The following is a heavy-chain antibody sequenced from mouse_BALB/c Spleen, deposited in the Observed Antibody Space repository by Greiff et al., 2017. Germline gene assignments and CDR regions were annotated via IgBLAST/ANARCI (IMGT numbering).Heavy chain of an antibody. Sequence: EVQGVESGGGLVQPGGSLKLSCAASGFTFSSYGMSWVRQTPDKRLELVATINSNGGSTYYPDSVKGRFTISRDNAKNTLYLQMSSLKSEDTAMYYCARGEAYYSFDYWGQGTTLTVSS. V-gene: IGHV5-6-3*01. J-gene: IGHJ2*01. CDR3: ARGEAYYSFDY. CDR2: INSNGGST. D-gene: IGHD2-12*01. CDR1: GFTFSSYG.